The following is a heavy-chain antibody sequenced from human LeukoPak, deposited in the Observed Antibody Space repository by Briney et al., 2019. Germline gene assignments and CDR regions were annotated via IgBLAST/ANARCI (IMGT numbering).Heavy chain of an antibody. D-gene: IGHD3-22*01. CDR2: INPNSGDT. V-gene: IGHV1-2*02. Sequence: ASVQVSCKASGYTFTAYYIHWVRQAPGQGLEWMGWINPNSGDTKYSQKFQGRVTMTRDTSISTTYMELSGLTSDDTAVYYCARGYYDSGGPLLDYWGQGTLVTVSS. CDR1: GYTFTAYY. J-gene: IGHJ4*02. CDR3: ARGYYDSGGPLLDY.